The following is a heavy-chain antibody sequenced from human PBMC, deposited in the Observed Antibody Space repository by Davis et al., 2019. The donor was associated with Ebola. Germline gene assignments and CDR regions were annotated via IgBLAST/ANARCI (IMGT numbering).Heavy chain of an antibody. J-gene: IGHJ5*02. CDR1: GYSIRSGYF. CDR2: IYLDGSP. CDR3: ARPSITILSGDNWFDP. V-gene: IGHV4-38-2*02. Sequence: MPSETLSLTCSVSGYSIRSGYFWGWIRQTPGKGLEWIGSIYLDGSPYYSPSLRSRITMSVDTSKNHFSLNLSSVTAADTAVYYCARPSITILSGDNWFDPWGQGTLVTVSS. D-gene: IGHD3-9*01.